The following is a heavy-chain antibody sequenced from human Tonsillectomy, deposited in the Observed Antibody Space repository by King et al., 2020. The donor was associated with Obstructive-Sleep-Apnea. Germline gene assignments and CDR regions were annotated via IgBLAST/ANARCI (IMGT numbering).Heavy chain of an antibody. CDR3: VKDRVPRIAATGTVFDY. D-gene: IGHD6-13*01. Sequence: VQLVESGGGLVQPGGSLRLSCSASGFTFSSYAMHWVRQAPGKGLEYISAISSNGGSTYYADSVKGRFTISRDNSKNTLYLQMSSLRAEDTAVYYCVKDRVPRIAATGTVFDYWGQGILVTVSS. CDR2: ISSNGGST. V-gene: IGHV3-64D*06. CDR1: GFTFSSYA. J-gene: IGHJ4*02.